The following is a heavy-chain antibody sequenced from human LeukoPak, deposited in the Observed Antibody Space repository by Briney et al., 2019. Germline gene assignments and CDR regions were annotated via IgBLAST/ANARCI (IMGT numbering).Heavy chain of an antibody. CDR1: GFTFSTYG. CDR3: AKSAVRGVPVLGN. Sequence: GGSLRLSCVASGFTFSTYGMHWVRQAPGKGLEWVAFLRYDGSNKFYADSVKGRFTISRDNSKNTLYLQINSLRAEDTAVYYCAKSAVRGVPVLGNWGQGTLVTVSS. D-gene: IGHD3-3*01. V-gene: IGHV3-30*02. J-gene: IGHJ4*02. CDR2: LRYDGSNK.